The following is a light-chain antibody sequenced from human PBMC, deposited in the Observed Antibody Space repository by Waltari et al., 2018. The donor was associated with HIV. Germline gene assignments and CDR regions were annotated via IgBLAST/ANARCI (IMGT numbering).Light chain of an antibody. CDR2: EVR. CDR3: SSYTSSDTPYWV. CDR1: RTDIGAFDY. V-gene: IGLV2-14*01. Sequence: QSALTQPASVSGSLGHSITISCTGSRTDIGAFDYVSWFQQHPDRPPKLLIYEVRNRPLGVSNRSSGPKSGDTASLTISGLQAEDEAHYFGSSYTSSDTPYWVFGGGTKLTVL. J-gene: IGLJ3*02.